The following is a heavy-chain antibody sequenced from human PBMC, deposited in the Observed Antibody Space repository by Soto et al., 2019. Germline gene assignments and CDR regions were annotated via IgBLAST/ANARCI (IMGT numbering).Heavy chain of an antibody. CDR1: GGTFSSYA. Sequence: GASVKVSCKASGGTFSSYAISWVRQAPGQGLEWMGGIIPIFGTANYAQKFQGRVTITADESTSTAYMELSSLRSEDTAVYYCARARGGSGSYRGGRYGMDVWGQGTTVTVSS. CDR2: IIPIFGTA. D-gene: IGHD6-19*01. CDR3: ARARGGSGSYRGGRYGMDV. V-gene: IGHV1-69*13. J-gene: IGHJ6*02.